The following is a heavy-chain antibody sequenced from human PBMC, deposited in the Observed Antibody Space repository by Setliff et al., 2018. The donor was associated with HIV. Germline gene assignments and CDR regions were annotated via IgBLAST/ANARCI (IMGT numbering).Heavy chain of an antibody. CDR3: AKYRGWHRDFDY. J-gene: IGHJ4*02. D-gene: IGHD6-19*01. CDR2: IYNGAAT. CDR1: GFTVSGHY. V-gene: IGHV3-53*01. Sequence: GGSLRLSCEASGFTVSGHYMSWVRQASGKGLEWVSVIYNGAATYYADSVKGRFTISRDNSKNTVYLQMNNTRVEDTAVYYCAKYRGWHRDFDYWGQGTLVAVSS.